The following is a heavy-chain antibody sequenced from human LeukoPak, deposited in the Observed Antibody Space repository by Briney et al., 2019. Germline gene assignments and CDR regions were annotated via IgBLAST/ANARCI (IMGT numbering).Heavy chain of an antibody. CDR1: GYTFTSYD. CDR2: MNPNSGNT. D-gene: IGHD3-22*01. V-gene: IGHV1-8*03. CDR3: ARGQYDSSGPTPYYYYYMDV. J-gene: IGHJ6*03. Sequence: ASVKVSCKASGYTFTSYDINWVRQATGQGLEWMGWMNPNSGNTGCAQKFQGRVTITRNTSISTAYMELSSLRSEDTAVYYCARGQYDSSGPTPYYYYYMDVWGKGTTVTVSS.